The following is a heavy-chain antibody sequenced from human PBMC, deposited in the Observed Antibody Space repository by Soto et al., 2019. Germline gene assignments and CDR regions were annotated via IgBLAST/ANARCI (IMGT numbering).Heavy chain of an antibody. CDR1: GGSISSYY. CDR2: IYYSGST. J-gene: IGHJ4*02. D-gene: IGHD3-16*01. CDR3: ARATEGSSWALHADY. V-gene: IGHV4-59*01. Sequence: QVQLQESGPGLVKPSETLSLTCTVSGGSISSYYWSWIRQPPGKGLEWIGYIYYSGSTNYNPSLKSRVTISVDTSKNHFSLKLSSVTAADTAVYYCARATEGSSWALHADYWGQGTLVTVSS.